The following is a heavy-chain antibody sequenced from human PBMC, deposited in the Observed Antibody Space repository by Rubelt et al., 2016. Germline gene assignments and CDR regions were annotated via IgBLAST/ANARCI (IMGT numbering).Heavy chain of an antibody. CDR2: NSGGT. J-gene: IGHJ6*02. D-gene: IGHD5-18*01. V-gene: IGHV1-18*01. CDR3: ARDVGVGPYSYGYSLHYYGMDV. Sequence: NSGGTNYAQKLQGRVTMTTDTSTSTAYMELRSLRSDDTAVYYCARDVGVGPYSYGYSLHYYGMDVWGQGTTVTVSS.